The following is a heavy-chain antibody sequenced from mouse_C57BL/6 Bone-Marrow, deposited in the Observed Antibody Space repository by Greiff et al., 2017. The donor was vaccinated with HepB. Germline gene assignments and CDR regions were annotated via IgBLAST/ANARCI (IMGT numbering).Heavy chain of an antibody. J-gene: IGHJ1*03. CDR3: ARHWYFDV. V-gene: IGHV5-12*01. Sequence: DVHLVESGGGLVQPGGSLKLSCAASGFTFSDYYMYWVRQTPEKRLEWVAYISNGGGSTYYPDNVKGRFTISRDNAKNTLYLQMSRLKSEDTAMYYCARHWYFDVWGTGTTVTVSS. CDR2: ISNGGGST. CDR1: GFTFSDYY.